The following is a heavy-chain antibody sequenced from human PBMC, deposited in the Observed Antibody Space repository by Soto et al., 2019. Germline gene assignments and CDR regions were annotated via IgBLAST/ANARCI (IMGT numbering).Heavy chain of an antibody. CDR2: INPNSGGT. D-gene: IGHD4-4*01. CDR3: ARDLPYSNYPSETASSAILYYGMDV. J-gene: IGHJ6*02. Sequence: ASVKVSFKASGYTFTGYYMHWVRQAPGQGLEWMGWINPNSGGTNYAQKFQGWVTMTRDTSISTAYMELSRLRSDDTAVYYCARDLPYSNYPSETASSAILYYGMDVWGQGTTVTVSS. V-gene: IGHV1-2*04. CDR1: GYTFTGYY.